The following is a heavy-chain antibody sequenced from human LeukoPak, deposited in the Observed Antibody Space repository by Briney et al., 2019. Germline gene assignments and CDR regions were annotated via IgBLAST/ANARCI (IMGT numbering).Heavy chain of an antibody. CDR3: AKDRVRFLEWLFEAPWFDP. J-gene: IGHJ5*02. CDR2: ISGDGGST. Sequence: GRSLRLSCAASGFTFDDYAMHWVRQAPGKGLEWVSLISGDGGSTYYADSVKGRFTISRDNSKNSLYLQMNSLRTEDTALYYCAKDRVRFLEWLFEAPWFDPWGQGTLVTVSS. V-gene: IGHV3-43*02. CDR1: GFTFDDYA. D-gene: IGHD3-3*01.